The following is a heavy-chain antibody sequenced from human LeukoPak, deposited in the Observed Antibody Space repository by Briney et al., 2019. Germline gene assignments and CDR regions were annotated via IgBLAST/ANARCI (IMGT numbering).Heavy chain of an antibody. Sequence: PGGSLRLSCAASGFTFDDYAMHWVRQAPGKGLEWVSGISWNSGSIGYADSVKGRFTISRDNAKNSLYLQMNSLRAEDTALNYCAKVTYGSGSGYFDYWGQGTLVTVSS. D-gene: IGHD3-10*01. CDR1: GFTFDDYA. CDR2: ISWNSGSI. CDR3: AKVTYGSGSGYFDY. V-gene: IGHV3-9*01. J-gene: IGHJ4*02.